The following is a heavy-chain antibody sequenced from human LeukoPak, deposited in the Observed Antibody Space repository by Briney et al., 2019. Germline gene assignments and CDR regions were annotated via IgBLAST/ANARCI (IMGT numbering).Heavy chain of an antibody. J-gene: IGHJ4*02. CDR1: GFTFSSYS. CDR3: ARDLFQRGYYDSSDY. V-gene: IGHV3-48*04. Sequence: GGSLRLSCAASGFTFSSYSMNWVRQAPGKGLEWVSYISSSSSTIYYADSVKGRFTISRDNAKNSLYLQMNSLRAEDTAVYYCARDLFQRGYYDSSDYWGQGTLVTVSS. D-gene: IGHD3-22*01. CDR2: ISSSSSTI.